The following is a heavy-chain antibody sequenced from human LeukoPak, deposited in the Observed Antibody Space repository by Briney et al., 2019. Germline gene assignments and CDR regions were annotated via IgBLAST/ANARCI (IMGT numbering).Heavy chain of an antibody. CDR3: ARDPGGYDFWSGYYTPTYYFDY. J-gene: IGHJ4*02. V-gene: IGHV3-33*01. CDR1: GFTFSSYG. CDR2: IWYDGSNK. Sequence: PGGSLRLSCAASGFTFSSYGMHWVRQAPGKGLEGVAVIWYDGSNKYYADSVKGRFPISRDNSKNALYLQMNSLRAEDTAVYYCARDPGGYDFWSGYYTPTYYFDYWGQGTLVTVSS. D-gene: IGHD3-3*01.